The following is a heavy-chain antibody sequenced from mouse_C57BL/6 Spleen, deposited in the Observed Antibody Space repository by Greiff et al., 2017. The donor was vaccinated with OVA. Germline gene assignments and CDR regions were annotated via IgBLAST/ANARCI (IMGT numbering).Heavy chain of an antibody. CDR3: ARKDYYSIDY. J-gene: IGHJ2*01. V-gene: IGHV5-17*01. CDR2: ISSGSSTI. Sequence: EVMLVVSGGGLVKPGGSLKLSCAASGFTFSDYGMHWVRQAPEKGLEWVAYISSGSSTIYYADTVKGRFNISRDNAKNTLFLQMTSLRSEDTAMYYCARKDYYSIDYWSQGTTHTVSS. D-gene: IGHD1-1*01. CDR1: GFTFSDYG.